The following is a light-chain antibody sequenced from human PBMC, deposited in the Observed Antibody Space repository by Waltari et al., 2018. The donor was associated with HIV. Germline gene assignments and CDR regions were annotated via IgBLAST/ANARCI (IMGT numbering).Light chain of an antibody. CDR2: SNK. CDR1: SSNIGSNT. J-gene: IGLJ2*01. CDR3: AAWDDSLTGVL. V-gene: IGLV1-44*01. Sequence: QSVLTQPPSASGTPGQRVTISCSGSSSNIGSNTVNWYQQLPGTAPQLLIYSNKQRPAGVPGRFSGSKSGASASLAISGLQSEDEADYYCAAWDDSLTGVLFGGGTKLTVL.